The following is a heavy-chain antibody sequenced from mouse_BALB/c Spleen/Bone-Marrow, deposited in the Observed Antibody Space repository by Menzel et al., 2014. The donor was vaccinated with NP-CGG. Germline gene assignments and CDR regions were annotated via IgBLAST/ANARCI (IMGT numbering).Heavy chain of an antibody. D-gene: IGHD2-14*01. Sequence: VHVKQSGADLVKPGASVKLSCTTSGFNIKDTYMHWVKQRPEQGLEWIGRIDPAIFTKYDPKFQGKATITADTSSNTAYLHLSSLTSEDTAVYYCASYRYGWYFDVWGAGTTVTVSS. J-gene: IGHJ1*01. CDR1: GFNIKDTY. V-gene: IGHV14-3*02. CDR2: IDPAIFT. CDR3: ASYRYGWYFDV.